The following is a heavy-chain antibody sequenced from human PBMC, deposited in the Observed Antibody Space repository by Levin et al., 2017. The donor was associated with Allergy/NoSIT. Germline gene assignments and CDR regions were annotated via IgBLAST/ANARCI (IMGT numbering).Heavy chain of an antibody. CDR1: GGSISSSSYY. J-gene: IGHJ4*02. V-gene: IGHV4-39*01. D-gene: IGHD3-10*01. CDR3: ARRGGQGFSIRGLNHRATYYFDY. CDR2: IYYSGST. Sequence: PSETLSLTCTVSGGSISSSSYYWGWIRQPPGKGLEWIGSIYYSGSTYYNPSLKSRVTISVDTSKNQFSLKLSSVTAADTAVYYCARRGGQGFSIRGLNHRATYYFDYWGQGTLVTVSS.